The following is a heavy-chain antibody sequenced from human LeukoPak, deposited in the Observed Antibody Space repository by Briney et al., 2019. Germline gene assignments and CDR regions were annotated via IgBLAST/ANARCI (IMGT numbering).Heavy chain of an antibody. V-gene: IGHV5-51*01. D-gene: IGHD1-7*01. CDR3: VRHRGTTSAYYFYYMDV. J-gene: IGHJ6*03. CDR2: IYPRDYDT. Sequence: GESLKISCQASGYDFTTYWIGWVRQMPGKGLEWMGIIYPRDYDTRYSPSFQGQVTISADRSITTAYLQWSSLKASDTAMYYCVRHRGTTSAYYFYYMDVWGKGTTVTVSS. CDR1: GYDFTTYW.